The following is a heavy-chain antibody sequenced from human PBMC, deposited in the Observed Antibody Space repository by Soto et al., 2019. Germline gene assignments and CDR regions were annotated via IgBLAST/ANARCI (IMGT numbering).Heavy chain of an antibody. CDR3: ARVGDGYNCGAVY. D-gene: IGHD2-21*01. CDR1: GGGNLRDYR. Sequence: QVQLVQSGAEVKEPGSSVKVSCKASGGGNLRDYRTTWVRRAPGQGLEWMGGIIPKLGSANYAQNFQGRVTITADESTNTVYMELRSLRSDDTAVYYCARVGDGYNCGAVYLGKGTPVTVSS. J-gene: IGHJ4*02. CDR2: IIPKLGSA. V-gene: IGHV1-69*01.